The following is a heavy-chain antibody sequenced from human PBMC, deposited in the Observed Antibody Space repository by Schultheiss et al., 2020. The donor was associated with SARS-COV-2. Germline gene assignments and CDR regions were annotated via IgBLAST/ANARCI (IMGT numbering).Heavy chain of an antibody. Sequence: GGSLRLSCTASGFIFSDYRMNWVRKAPGKGLVWVSHIKSDGSTISYADSVKGRFTISRDNSKNTLYLQMNSLRAEDTAVYYCAKVPIAAAEPDAFDIWGQGTMVTVSS. J-gene: IGHJ3*02. CDR1: GFIFSDYR. CDR2: IKSDGSTI. D-gene: IGHD6-13*01. CDR3: AKVPIAAAEPDAFDI. V-gene: IGHV3-74*01.